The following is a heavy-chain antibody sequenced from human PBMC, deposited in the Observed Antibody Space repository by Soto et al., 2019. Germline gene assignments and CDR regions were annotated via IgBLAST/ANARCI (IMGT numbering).Heavy chain of an antibody. D-gene: IGHD3-9*01. CDR2: ISAYNGNT. Sequence: QVQLVQSGAEVKKPGASVKVSCKASGYTFTSYGISWVRQAPGQGLEWMGWISAYNGNTNYAQKLQGRVTMTTDTSTSTAYMELRSLRSDDTAVYYCARDRGIGIYDIVTEEDNNWFDPWGQGTLVTVSS. CDR1: GYTFTSYG. J-gene: IGHJ5*02. CDR3: ARDRGIGIYDIVTEEDNNWFDP. V-gene: IGHV1-18*01.